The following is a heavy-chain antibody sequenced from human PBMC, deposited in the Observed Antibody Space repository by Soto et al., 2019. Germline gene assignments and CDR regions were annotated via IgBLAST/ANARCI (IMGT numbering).Heavy chain of an antibody. J-gene: IGHJ4*02. CDR3: AREVEGSYSPADF. V-gene: IGHV1-18*01. CDR1: GYTFTDHG. D-gene: IGHD3-10*01. Sequence: QGQLVQSGPEVKKPGASVTVSCKTSGYTFTDHGIDWVRQAPGQGLEWVGWVSSYNGNTNYAYNLKDRVIMTTDASTSTADMELRGLRSDDTAVYYCAREVEGSYSPADFWGQGTPVTVSS. CDR2: VSSYNGNT.